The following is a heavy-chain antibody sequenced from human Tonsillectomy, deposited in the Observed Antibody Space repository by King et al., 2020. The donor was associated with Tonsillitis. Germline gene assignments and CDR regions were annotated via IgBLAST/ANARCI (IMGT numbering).Heavy chain of an antibody. V-gene: IGHV4-59*01. CDR3: ARISYMGIVTPPCYYYYMDV. D-gene: IGHD1-26*01. CDR1: GGSISSDY. J-gene: IGHJ6*03. Sequence: QLQESGPGLVKPSETLSLTCTVSGGSISSDYWSWIRQPPGKGLEWIGYISDSGSTNYKSSLKSRVTISVDTSKNHFSLKLTSVTAADTAVYYCARISYMGIVTPPCYYYYMDV. CDR2: ISDSGST.